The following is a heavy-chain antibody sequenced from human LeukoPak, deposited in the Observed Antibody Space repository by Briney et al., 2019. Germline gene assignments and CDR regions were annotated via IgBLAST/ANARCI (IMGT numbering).Heavy chain of an antibody. D-gene: IGHD3-16*01. CDR2: INHSGST. CDR3: ARGASSIHFDY. Sequence: SETLSLTCAVYGGSFSGYYWSWIRQPPGKGLEWIGEINHSGSTNYNPSLKSRVTISVDTSKNQFSLKLSSVTAADTAVYYCARGASSIHFDYWGKGTLVSVSS. CDR1: GGSFSGYY. J-gene: IGHJ4*02. V-gene: IGHV4-34*01.